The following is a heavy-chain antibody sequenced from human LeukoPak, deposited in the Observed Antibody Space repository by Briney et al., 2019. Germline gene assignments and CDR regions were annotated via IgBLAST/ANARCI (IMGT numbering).Heavy chain of an antibody. V-gene: IGHV1-18*01. D-gene: IGHD6-19*01. CDR1: GYTFTTYG. Sequence: GASVKVSCKMSGYTFTTYGITWVRRARGQGLEWMGWISAYNGNTNYAQKLQGRVTMTTDTSTTTVYMELRSLRSDDTALYYCARAAVGNGWHSDYWGQGTLVTVSS. J-gene: IGHJ4*02. CDR3: ARAAVGNGWHSDY. CDR2: ISAYNGNT.